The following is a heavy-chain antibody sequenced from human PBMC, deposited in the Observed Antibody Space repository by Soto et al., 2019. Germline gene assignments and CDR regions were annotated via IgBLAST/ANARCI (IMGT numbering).Heavy chain of an antibody. CDR2: ISYDGSNK. CDR3: ARGRDYLGGDFDY. V-gene: IGHV3-30-3*01. J-gene: IGHJ4*02. D-gene: IGHD3-16*01. CDR1: GFTFSNYG. Sequence: QVQLVESGGGVVQPGRSLRLSCTASGFTFSNYGMHWVRQAPGKGLKWAAVISYDGSNKYYADSVKGRFTISRDNSKNTLYLRMNSLRAEDTAVYYCARGRDYLGGDFDYWGQGNLVTVSS.